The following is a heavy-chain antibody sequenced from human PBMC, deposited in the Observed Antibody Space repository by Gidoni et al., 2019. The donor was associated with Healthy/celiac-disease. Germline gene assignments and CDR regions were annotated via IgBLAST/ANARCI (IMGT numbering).Heavy chain of an antibody. D-gene: IGHD4-17*01. CDR1: GCSISSSSYY. CDR3: ARRLGGDYGGFDY. J-gene: IGHJ4*02. CDR2: IYYSGRT. Sequence: QLQLQESGPGLVKPSETLSLTCPVSGCSISSSSYYWGWIRQPPGKGLEWIGSIYYSGRTFYNPSLKSRVTISVDTSKNQFSLKLSSVTAADTAVYYCARRLGGDYGGFDYWGQGTLVTVSS. V-gene: IGHV4-39*01.